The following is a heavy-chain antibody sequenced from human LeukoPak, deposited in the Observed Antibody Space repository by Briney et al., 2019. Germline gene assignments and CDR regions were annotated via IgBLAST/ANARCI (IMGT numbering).Heavy chain of an antibody. J-gene: IGHJ4*02. Sequence: GGSLRLSCTASGFTFSDFHMSWIRQAPGKGLEWVSHISGSGYAIHHPGSVRGRFTISRDNAKNSLYLQMNSLRVEDSAVYYCARLSGTYSRGGDHWGQGTLVTVSS. CDR3: ARLSGTYSRGGDH. CDR1: GFTFSDFH. D-gene: IGHD1-26*01. CDR2: ISGSGYAI. V-gene: IGHV3-11*01.